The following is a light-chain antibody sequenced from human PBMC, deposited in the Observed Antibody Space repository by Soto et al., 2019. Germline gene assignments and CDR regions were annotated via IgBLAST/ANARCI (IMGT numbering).Light chain of an antibody. J-gene: IGLJ3*02. CDR2: LNSDGSH. V-gene: IGLV4-69*01. CDR1: SGHSVYA. Sequence: QSVLTQSPSASASLGASVKLTCTLSSGHSVYAIAWHQQQPEKGPRYLMKLNSDGSHSKGYGIPDRFSGSSSGAERYLIISSLQSEDEADYYCQTWGTGIQWVFGGGTKLTVL. CDR3: QTWGTGIQWV.